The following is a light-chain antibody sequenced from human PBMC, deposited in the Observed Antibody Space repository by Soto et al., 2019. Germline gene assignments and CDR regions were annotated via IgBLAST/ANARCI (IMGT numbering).Light chain of an antibody. CDR3: QQLNSYPA. V-gene: IGKV1-9*01. J-gene: IGKJ5*01. CDR2: AAS. Sequence: DIQMTQSPSFLSASVGDRVTITCRASHGISSYLAWYQQKPGKAPKLLIYAASTLQSGVPSRFSGSGSGTEFTLTISSLQPEDFATYYCQQLNSYPAFGQGTRLEIK. CDR1: HGISSY.